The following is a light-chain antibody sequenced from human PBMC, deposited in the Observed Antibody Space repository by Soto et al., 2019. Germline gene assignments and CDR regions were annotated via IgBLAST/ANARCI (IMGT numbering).Light chain of an antibody. CDR3: QQYNNWPPTT. J-gene: IGKJ1*01. CDR2: GAS. CDR1: QSVSSN. V-gene: IGKV3-15*01. Sequence: EIVMTQSPATLSVSPGERATLSCRASQSVSSNLAWYQQKPGQAPRLLIYGASTRATGFPARFSGGGSGTEFTLTISSLQSEDFAVYYCQQYNNWPPTTFGQGTKVDIK.